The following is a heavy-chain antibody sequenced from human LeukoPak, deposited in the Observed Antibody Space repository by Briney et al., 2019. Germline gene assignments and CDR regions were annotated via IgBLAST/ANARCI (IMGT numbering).Heavy chain of an antibody. D-gene: IGHD2-21*02. CDR3: AKMVVTRGFDYFDS. V-gene: IGHV3-23*01. Sequence: GGSLRLSCAASGFTFSTYAMSWVRQAPGKRPEWVSSISGPGGSTDYADSVSGRFTISRDNFRNTLYLQMSSLRGADTALYYCAKMVVTRGFDYFDSWGQGTLVIVSS. CDR1: GFTFSTYA. CDR2: ISGPGGST. J-gene: IGHJ4*02.